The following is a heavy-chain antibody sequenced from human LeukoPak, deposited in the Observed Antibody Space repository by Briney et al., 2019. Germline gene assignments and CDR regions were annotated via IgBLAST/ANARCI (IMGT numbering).Heavy chain of an antibody. CDR1: GGSFSGYY. CDR2: INHSGST. CDR3: ARHVAYYDSSGYYYYGVRYYFDY. J-gene: IGHJ4*02. Sequence: SETLSLTCAVYGGSFSGYYWSRIRQPPGKGLEWIGEINHSGSTNYNPSLKSRVTISVETSKNQFSLKLSSVTAADTAVYYCARHVAYYDSSGYYYYGVRYYFDYWGQGTLVTVSS. V-gene: IGHV4-34*01. D-gene: IGHD3-22*01.